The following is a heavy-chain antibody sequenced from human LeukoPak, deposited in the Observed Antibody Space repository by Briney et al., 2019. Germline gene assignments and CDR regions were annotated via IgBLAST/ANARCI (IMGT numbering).Heavy chain of an antibody. Sequence: SGTLSLTCAVSGGSISSTNWWSWVRQPPGKGLEWIGEIYHSGSTNYNPSLKSRVTISVDKSKNQFFLKLSSVTAADTAVYYCARANYYGSGSSYFDYWGQGTLVTVSS. J-gene: IGHJ4*02. CDR1: GGSISSTNW. CDR2: IYHSGST. D-gene: IGHD3-10*01. V-gene: IGHV4-4*02. CDR3: ARANYYGSGSSYFDY.